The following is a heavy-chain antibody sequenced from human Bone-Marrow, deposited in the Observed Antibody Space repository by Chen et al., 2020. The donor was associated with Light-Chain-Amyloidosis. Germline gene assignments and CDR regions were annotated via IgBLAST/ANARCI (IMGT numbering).Heavy chain of an antibody. CDR3: ARRRDGYNFDY. CDR1: GYTFPNYW. V-gene: IGHV5-51*01. CDR2: IYPDDSDA. J-gene: IGHJ4*02. Sequence: GIKPGESLKISCKGSGYTFPNYWIGWVRQMPGKGLEWMGVIYPDDSDARYSPSFEGQVTISADKSITTAYLQWRSLKASDTAMYYCARRRDGYNFDYWGQGTLVTVSS. D-gene: IGHD5-12*01.